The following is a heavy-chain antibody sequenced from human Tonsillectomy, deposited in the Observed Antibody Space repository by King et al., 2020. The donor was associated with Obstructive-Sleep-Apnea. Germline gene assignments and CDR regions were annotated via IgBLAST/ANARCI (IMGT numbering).Heavy chain of an antibody. CDR1: GVSINSHY. CDR2: IHYSGRT. V-gene: IGHV4-59*11. CDR3: AERGGGH. Sequence: VQLQQSGPGLVKPSETLSLTCTVSGVSINSHYWSWVRQPPGKGLEWTGYIHYSGRTDYNPSLKSRASISVDTSKQQLSMKLTSVTAADTAVYYCAERGGGHWGQGTLVTVSS. D-gene: IGHD3-16*01. J-gene: IGHJ4*02.